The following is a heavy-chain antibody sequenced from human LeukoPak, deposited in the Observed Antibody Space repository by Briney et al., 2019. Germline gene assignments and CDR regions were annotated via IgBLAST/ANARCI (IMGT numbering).Heavy chain of an antibody. Sequence: GESLKISCKGSGYSFSTYWIGWVRQMPGKGLEWMGIIRPGDSDIRYSPSFQGQVTISADKSISTAYLQWSSLKASDTAMYYCARNSENTNGWYGEFDPWGQGTLVTVSS. D-gene: IGHD6-19*01. CDR3: ARNSENTNGWYGEFDP. J-gene: IGHJ5*02. CDR2: IRPGDSDI. CDR1: GYSFSTYW. V-gene: IGHV5-51*01.